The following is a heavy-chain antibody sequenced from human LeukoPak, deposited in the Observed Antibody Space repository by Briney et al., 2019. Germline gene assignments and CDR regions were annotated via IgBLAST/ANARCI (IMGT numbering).Heavy chain of an antibody. D-gene: IGHD2/OR15-2a*01. Sequence: GGSLRLSCTASGFTFSSYWMTWVRQALGKGLEWVANIKHDAREKYYVDSVKGRFTISRDNAKNSLYLQMNSLRAEDTALYYCARSAFPADYWGQGTLVTVSS. CDR1: GFTFSSYW. CDR3: ARSAFPADY. CDR2: IKHDAREK. V-gene: IGHV3-7*01. J-gene: IGHJ4*02.